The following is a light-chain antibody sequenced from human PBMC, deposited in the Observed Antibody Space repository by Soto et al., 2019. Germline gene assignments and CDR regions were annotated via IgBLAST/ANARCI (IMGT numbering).Light chain of an antibody. Sequence: EIVMAQSPATLSVSPGERATLSCRASRSVSTALAWYQQNPGQAPRLLIYGASTRATGIPARFSGSGSGTDFTLTISSLQYEDFAVYYCQQYSNWPWTFGQGTKVEIQ. CDR2: GAS. CDR3: QQYSNWPWT. V-gene: IGKV3-15*01. J-gene: IGKJ1*01. CDR1: RSVSTA.